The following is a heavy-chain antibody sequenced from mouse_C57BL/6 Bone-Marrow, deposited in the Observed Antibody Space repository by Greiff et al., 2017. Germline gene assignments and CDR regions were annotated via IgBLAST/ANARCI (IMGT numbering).Heavy chain of an antibody. CDR3: ARSVDYGSSSLNWYFDV. Sequence: QVQLQQSGAELVKPGASVKLSCKASGYTFTSYWMQWVKQRPGQGLAWIGEIDPSDSYTNYNQKFKGKATLTGDTSSSTAYMKLSSLTSEASAVYYGARSVDYGSSSLNWYFDVWGTGTAVTVSA. V-gene: IGHV1-50*01. J-gene: IGHJ1*03. D-gene: IGHD1-1*01. CDR2: IDPSDSYT. CDR1: GYTFTSYW.